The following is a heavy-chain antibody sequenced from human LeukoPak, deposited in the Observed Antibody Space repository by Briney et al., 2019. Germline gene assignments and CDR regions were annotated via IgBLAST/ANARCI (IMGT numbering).Heavy chain of an antibody. Sequence: GRSLRLSCAASGFSFGSYGMHWVRQAPGKGLEWVAVIWFDGSDKYYAGSVTGRFNISRDDSMNTLYLQMSSLRAEDTAVYYCARNKRGDFWGQGALVTVSS. D-gene: IGHD1/OR15-1a*01. CDR3: ARNKRGDF. V-gene: IGHV3-33*01. J-gene: IGHJ4*02. CDR2: IWFDGSDK. CDR1: GFSFGSYG.